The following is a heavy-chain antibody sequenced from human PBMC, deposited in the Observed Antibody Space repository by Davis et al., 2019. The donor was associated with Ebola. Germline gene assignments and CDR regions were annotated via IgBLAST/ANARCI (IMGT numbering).Heavy chain of an antibody. CDR2: TYYTSKWFN. CDR3: AKGWLRSGIRY. J-gene: IGHJ4*02. D-gene: IGHD5-12*01. CDR1: GDSVSGSNGA. Sequence: HSQTLSLTCAISGDSVSGSNGAWNWVRQSPSRGLEWLGRTYYTSKWFNDYAVSVKGRITVNADTSKNQFSLQLDSVTPEDTAVYYCAKGWLRSGIRYWGQGTLVTVSS. V-gene: IGHV6-1*01.